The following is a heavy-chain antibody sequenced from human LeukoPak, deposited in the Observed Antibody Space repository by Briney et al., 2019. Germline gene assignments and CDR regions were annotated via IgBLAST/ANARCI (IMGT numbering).Heavy chain of an antibody. CDR3: AAYCGGDCSDDAFDI. CDR2: IYPGDSDT. CDR1: GYSFTSYW. Sequence: GESLKISCKGSGYSFTSYWIGWVRQMPGKGLEWMGIIYPGDSDTRYSPSFQGQVTISADKSISTAYLQWSSLKASDTAMYYCAAYCGGDCSDDAFDIWGQGTMVTVSS. J-gene: IGHJ3*02. D-gene: IGHD2-21*02. V-gene: IGHV5-51*01.